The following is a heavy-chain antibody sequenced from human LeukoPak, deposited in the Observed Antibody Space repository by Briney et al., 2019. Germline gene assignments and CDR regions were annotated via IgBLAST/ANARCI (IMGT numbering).Heavy chain of an antibody. CDR3: AKNSGGTCYSHLDY. Sequence: GGSLRLSCAASGFTFSSYGMTWVRQAPGKGPEWVSGISGSGGSTYYEDSVKGRFTISRDNSKNTLYLQMNSLRAEDTAVYYCAKNSGGTCYSHLDYWGQGTLATISS. CDR1: GFTFSSYG. J-gene: IGHJ4*02. V-gene: IGHV3-23*01. CDR2: ISGSGGST. D-gene: IGHD2-15*01.